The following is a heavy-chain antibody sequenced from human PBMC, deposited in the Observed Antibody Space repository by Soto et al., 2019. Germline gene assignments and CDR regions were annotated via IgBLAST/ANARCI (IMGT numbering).Heavy chain of an antibody. V-gene: IGHV3-48*02. J-gene: IGHJ6*02. CDR2: INRDSGTI. CDR1: GFTFSSYA. Sequence: GGSLRLSCAASGFTFSSYAMNWVRQAPGKGLEWISYINRDSGTIYYVDSVKGRFTISRDNAKNSLFLQMNSLRDEDTAVYYCARDETAATGRPIGGLDVWGQGTKVTVSS. CDR3: ARDETAATGRPIGGLDV. D-gene: IGHD6-13*01.